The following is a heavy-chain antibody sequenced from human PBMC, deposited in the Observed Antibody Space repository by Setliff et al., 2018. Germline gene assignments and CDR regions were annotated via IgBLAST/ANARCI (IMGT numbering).Heavy chain of an antibody. D-gene: IGHD1-26*01. CDR3: ASDVWGAGTGWFDP. Sequence: PSETLSLTCIVSGVSVSRHYWSWIRQPPGKTLEWIGYIYNGGSTTYNPSLKSRVTLSLDTSKNHLSLNLTSVTAADTAVYYCASDVWGAGTGWFDPWGLGILVTVSS. CDR2: IYNGGST. CDR1: GVSVSRHY. J-gene: IGHJ5*02. V-gene: IGHV4-59*08.